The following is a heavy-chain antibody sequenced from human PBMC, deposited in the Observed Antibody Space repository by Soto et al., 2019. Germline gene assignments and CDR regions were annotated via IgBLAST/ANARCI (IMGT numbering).Heavy chain of an antibody. D-gene: IGHD6-13*01. CDR2: ISAYNGET. CDR1: GYTFTSYA. V-gene: IGHV1-18*01. Sequence: AAVKVSCKASGYTFTSYAISWVRQAPGQGLEWMGWISAYNGETNYAQKVQGRVTMTTDTSTSTAYMEVRSLRSDDTAVYYCARERAAVGMHYYHGMDVWGQGNTVTVSS. J-gene: IGHJ6*02. CDR3: ARERAAVGMHYYHGMDV.